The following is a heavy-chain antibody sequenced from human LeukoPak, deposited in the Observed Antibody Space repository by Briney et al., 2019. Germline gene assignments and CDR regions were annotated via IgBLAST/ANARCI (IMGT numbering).Heavy chain of an antibody. CDR1: GGSISSSSYY. J-gene: IGHJ4*02. CDR3: ARLRDGYTDISGFDY. V-gene: IGHV4-39*01. Sequence: SETLSLTCTVSGGSISSSSYYWGWIRQPPGKGLEWIGSIYYSGSTYYNPSHKSRVTISVDTSKNQFSLKLSSVTAADTAVYYCARLRDGYTDISGFDYCGQGTLVTVSS. D-gene: IGHD5-24*01. CDR2: IYYSGST.